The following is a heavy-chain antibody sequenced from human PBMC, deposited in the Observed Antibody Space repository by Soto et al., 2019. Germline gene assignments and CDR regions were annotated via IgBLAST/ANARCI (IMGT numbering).Heavy chain of an antibody. Sequence: SETLSLTCNVSGGSISSYYWSWIRQPAGKGLEWIGRIYTSGSTNYNPSLKSRVTMSVDTSKNQFSLKLSSVTAADTAVYYCARDKVAAAGRARWFDPWGQGTLVTVSS. CDR3: ARDKVAAAGRARWFDP. D-gene: IGHD6-13*01. CDR1: GGSISSYY. CDR2: IYTSGST. V-gene: IGHV4-4*07. J-gene: IGHJ5*02.